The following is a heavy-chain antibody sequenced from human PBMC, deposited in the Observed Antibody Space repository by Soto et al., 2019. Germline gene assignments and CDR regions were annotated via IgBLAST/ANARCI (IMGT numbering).Heavy chain of an antibody. V-gene: IGHV3-23*01. CDR3: AKGLSIAAAGTFDY. J-gene: IGHJ4*02. Sequence: GGSLRLSCAASGFTFASYAMSWVRQAPGKGLEWVSGISGSGGNTYNADSVKGRFTISRDNSKNTLYLDMISLGAEDTAVYYCAKGLSIAAAGTFDYWGQGTLVTVSS. CDR1: GFTFASYA. D-gene: IGHD6-13*01. CDR2: ISGSGGNT.